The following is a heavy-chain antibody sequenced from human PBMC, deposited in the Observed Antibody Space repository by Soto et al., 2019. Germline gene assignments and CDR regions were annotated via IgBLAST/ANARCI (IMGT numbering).Heavy chain of an antibody. J-gene: IGHJ4*02. V-gene: IGHV1-18*01. CDR1: GYTFTSYG. CDR3: ARDRGSYYSYGRDY. Sequence: ASVKVSCKASGYTFTSYGISWVRQAPGQGLEWMGWISAYNGNTNYAQKLQGRVTMTTDTSTSTAYMELRSLRSDDTAVYYCARDRGSYYSYGRDYWGQGTLVTVSS. D-gene: IGHD1-26*01. CDR2: ISAYNGNT.